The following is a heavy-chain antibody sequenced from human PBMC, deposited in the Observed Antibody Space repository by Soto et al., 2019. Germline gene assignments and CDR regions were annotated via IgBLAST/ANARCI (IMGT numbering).Heavy chain of an antibody. CDR3: ARGGGSSPFDY. CDR2: ISHRSLTI. V-gene: IGHV3-11*01. D-gene: IGHD6-6*01. J-gene: IGHJ4*02. CDR1: GFTFSDHY. Sequence: PGGSLRLSCAASGFTFSDHYMAWFRQSPERGLEWLAYISHRSLTIYHARSVKDRFTISRDDATDSLYLQMNSLRVEDTAVYFCARGGGSSPFDYWGQGTVVTVSS.